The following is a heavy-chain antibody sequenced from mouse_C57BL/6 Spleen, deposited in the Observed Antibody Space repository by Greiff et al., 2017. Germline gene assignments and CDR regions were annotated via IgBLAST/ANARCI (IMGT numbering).Heavy chain of an antibody. V-gene: IGHV1-61*01. CDR1: GYTFTSYW. Sequence: QVQLQQPGAELVRPGSSVKLSCKASGYTFTSYWMDWVKQRPGQGLEWIGNIYPSDSETHYNQKFKDKATLTVDKSSSTAYMQLSSLTSEDSAVYYCARGYDYNFDYWGQGTTRTVSS. J-gene: IGHJ2*01. CDR2: IYPSDSET. D-gene: IGHD2-4*01. CDR3: ARGYDYNFDY.